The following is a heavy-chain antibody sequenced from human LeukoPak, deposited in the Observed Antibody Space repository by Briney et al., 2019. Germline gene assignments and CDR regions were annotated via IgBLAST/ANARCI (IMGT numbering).Heavy chain of an antibody. D-gene: IGHD3-10*01. CDR3: ARVRGVGYMDV. CDR2: IKQDGSEK. V-gene: IGHV3-7*01. CDR1: GFTFISYG. Sequence: SGGSLRLSCAASGFTFISYGMSWVRQAPGKGLEWVANIKQDGSEKYYVDSVKGRFTISRDNAKNSLYLQMNSLRAEDTAVYYCARVRGVGYMDVWGKGTTVTVSS. J-gene: IGHJ6*03.